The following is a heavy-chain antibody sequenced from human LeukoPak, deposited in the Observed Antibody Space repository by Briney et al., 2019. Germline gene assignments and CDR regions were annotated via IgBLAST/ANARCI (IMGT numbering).Heavy chain of an antibody. CDR1: GDSISSSDW. CDR3: ARRRYYDSTGYYPH. Sequence: PSETLSLTCAVSGDSISSSDWWSWVRRPPGKGLEWIGEIYHIGTTNYNPSLKSRVTISVDKSKSQFSLRLSSVTAADTAVYYCARRRYYDSTGYYPHWGQGTLVTVSS. V-gene: IGHV4-4*02. J-gene: IGHJ4*02. D-gene: IGHD3-22*01. CDR2: IYHIGTT.